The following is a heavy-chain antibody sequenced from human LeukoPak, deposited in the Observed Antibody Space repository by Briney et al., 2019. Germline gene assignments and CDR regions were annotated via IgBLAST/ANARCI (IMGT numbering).Heavy chain of an antibody. CDR2: IYHSGST. D-gene: IGHD3-3*01. Sequence: SQTLSLTCAVSGGSISSGGYSWSWIRQPPGKGLEWIGYIYHSGSTYYNPSLKSRVTISVDRSKNQFSLKLSSVTAADTAVCYCARLKSGSDNWFDPWGQGTLVTVSS. CDR3: ARLKSGSDNWFDP. V-gene: IGHV4-30-2*01. J-gene: IGHJ5*02. CDR1: GGSISSGGYS.